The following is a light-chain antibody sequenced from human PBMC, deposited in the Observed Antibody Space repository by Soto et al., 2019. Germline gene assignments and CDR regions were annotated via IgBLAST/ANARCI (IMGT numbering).Light chain of an antibody. V-gene: IGKV3-20*01. J-gene: IGKJ1*01. CDR1: QSFSSSY. CDR2: GAS. CDR3: QHYGYSPTWR. Sequence: EIVLTQSPGTLSLSPGERATLSCRASQSFSSSYLAWYQQKPGQAPSLLFYGASSRATGIQDTLSGSAYGTELNLAIRRPEHEDFEGFYCQHYGYSPTWRCAQGPKVDIK.